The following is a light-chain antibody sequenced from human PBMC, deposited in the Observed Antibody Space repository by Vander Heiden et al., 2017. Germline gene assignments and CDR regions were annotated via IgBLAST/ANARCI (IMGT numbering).Light chain of an antibody. CDR1: TLGNKY. Sequence: SYELTQPPSVSVSPGQTARITCPGDTLGNKYVCWYQQRSGQSPVLVIYQDNKRPSGIPERFSGSNSGNTATLTISGTQAVDEADYYCQAWDSSIAVFGGGTKLTVL. J-gene: IGLJ2*01. CDR3: QAWDSSIAV. CDR2: QDN. V-gene: IGLV3-1*01.